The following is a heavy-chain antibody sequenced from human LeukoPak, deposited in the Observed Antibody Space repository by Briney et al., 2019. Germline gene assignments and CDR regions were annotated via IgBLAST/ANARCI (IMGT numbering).Heavy chain of an antibody. Sequence: PSETLSLTCTVSSGSISSSSYYWGWIRQPPGKGLEWIGSIYYSGSTYYNPSLKSRVTISVDTSKSQFSLKLSSVTAADTAVYYCARVTGWKWGSYPHDAFDIWGQGTMVTVSS. J-gene: IGHJ3*02. CDR3: ARVTGWKWGSYPHDAFDI. V-gene: IGHV4-39*01. CDR2: IYYSGST. D-gene: IGHD3-16*01. CDR1: SGSISSSSYY.